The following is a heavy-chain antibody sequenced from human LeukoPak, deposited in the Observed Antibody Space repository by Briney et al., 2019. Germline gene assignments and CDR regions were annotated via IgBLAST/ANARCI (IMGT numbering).Heavy chain of an antibody. CDR3: AREYSSTFDI. V-gene: IGHV4-34*01. CDR1: GGSFSGYY. Sequence: SETLSLTCAVYGGSFSGYYWSWIRQPPGKGLEWIGEINHSGSTNYNPSLKSRVTISVDTSKNQFSLKLSSVTAADTAVYYCAREYSSTFDIWGQGTMVTVSS. J-gene: IGHJ3*02. D-gene: IGHD6-19*01. CDR2: INHSGST.